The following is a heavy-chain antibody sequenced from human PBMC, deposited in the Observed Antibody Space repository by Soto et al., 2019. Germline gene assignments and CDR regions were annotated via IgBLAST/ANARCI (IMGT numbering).Heavy chain of an antibody. CDR3: ATEVFTGTTPTFDY. V-gene: IGHV1-24*01. D-gene: IGHD1-1*01. J-gene: IGHJ4*02. Sequence: QVQLVQSGAEVKEPRASVKVSCKVSGYTLTKLSIHWVRQAPGKALEWMGGFDPEDGDTIYAQNFQGRVTMTEDTSTDTAYMDLSSLTSEDTAMYYCATEVFTGTTPTFDYWGQGTLVTVSS. CDR1: GYTLTKLS. CDR2: FDPEDGDT.